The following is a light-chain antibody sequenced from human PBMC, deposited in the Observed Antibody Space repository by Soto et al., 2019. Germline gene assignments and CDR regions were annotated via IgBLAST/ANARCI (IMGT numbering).Light chain of an antibody. V-gene: IGLV2-8*01. J-gene: IGLJ1*01. Sequence: QSALTQPPSASGSPGQSVAISCTGTSSDVGGYNYVSWYQQHPGKAPKLIIYEVNKRPSGVPDRFSGSKSGNTASLTVSGVQAEDEADYYCSSYAGSSNVFGTGTKLTVL. CDR1: SSDVGGYNY. CDR2: EVN. CDR3: SSYAGSSNV.